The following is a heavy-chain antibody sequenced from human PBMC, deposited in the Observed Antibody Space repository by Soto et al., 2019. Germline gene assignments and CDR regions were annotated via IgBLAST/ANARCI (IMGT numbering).Heavy chain of an antibody. D-gene: IGHD2-15*01. CDR1: GFTFTSSA. J-gene: IGHJ3*02. Sequence: ASVKVSCKASGFTFTSSAMQWVRQARGQRLEWIGWIVVGSGNTNYAQKFQERVTITRDMSTSTAYMELSSLRSEDTAVYYCAALPLTYCSGGSCYSDAFDIWGQGTMVTVSS. V-gene: IGHV1-58*02. CDR3: AALPLTYCSGGSCYSDAFDI. CDR2: IVVGSGNT.